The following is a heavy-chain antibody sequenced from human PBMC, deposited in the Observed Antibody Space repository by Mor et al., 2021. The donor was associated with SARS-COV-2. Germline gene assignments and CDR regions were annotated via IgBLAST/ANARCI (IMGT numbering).Heavy chain of an antibody. V-gene: IGHV3-23*01. J-gene: IGHJ4*02. D-gene: IGHD6-6*01. Sequence: NGRFTISRDKSKKTQYMQKNSQRAEDTAVYYCAKLSSSKDPFDYWGQGTLVTVSS. CDR3: AKLSSSKDPFDY.